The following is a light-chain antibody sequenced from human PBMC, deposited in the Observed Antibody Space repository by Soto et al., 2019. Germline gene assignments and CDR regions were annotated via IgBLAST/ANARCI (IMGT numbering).Light chain of an antibody. CDR1: SSDVGGYNL. J-gene: IGLJ3*02. CDR3: GSYAGSNTWV. Sequence: QSALTQPRSVSASPGQSVTISCTGTSSDVGGYNLVSWYQQHPGRAPKLMIYDVNKRPSGVPDRFSGSKSDNTASLTISGLQAEDEADYCCGSYAGSNTWVFGGGTKLTVL. CDR2: DVN. V-gene: IGLV2-11*01.